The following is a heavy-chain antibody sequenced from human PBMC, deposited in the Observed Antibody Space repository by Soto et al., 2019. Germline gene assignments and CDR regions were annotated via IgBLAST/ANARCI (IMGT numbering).Heavy chain of an antibody. CDR3: AREQYYYDLGGFSY. CDR1: GFTFSSYW. J-gene: IGHJ4*02. CDR2: IKQDGSEK. V-gene: IGHV3-7*01. D-gene: IGHD3-22*01. Sequence: GGSLRLSCAASGFTFSSYWMSWVRQAPGKGLEWVANIKQDGSEKYYVDSVKGRFTIPRDNAKNSLYLQMNSLRAEDTAVYYCAREQYYYDLGGFSYWGQGTLVTVSS.